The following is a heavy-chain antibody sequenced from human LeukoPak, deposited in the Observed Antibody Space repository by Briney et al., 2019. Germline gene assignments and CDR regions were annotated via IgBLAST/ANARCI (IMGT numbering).Heavy chain of an antibody. Sequence: SETLSLTCTVSGGSISSSGYYWGWIRQPPGKGLQWIGSIYYSGSTYYNPSLKSRLTISIDTSKNQFSLTLNSVTAADTAVYYCARHQGNYYDYYYYMDVWGTGTTVTISS. J-gene: IGHJ6*03. CDR1: GGSISSSGYY. D-gene: IGHD3-10*01. CDR2: IYYSGST. V-gene: IGHV4-39*01. CDR3: ARHQGNYYDYYYYMDV.